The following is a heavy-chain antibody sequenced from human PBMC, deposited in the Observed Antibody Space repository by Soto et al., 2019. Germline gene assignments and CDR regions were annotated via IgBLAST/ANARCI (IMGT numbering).Heavy chain of an antibody. CDR2: IIPIFGTA. CDR1: GGTFSSYA. V-gene: IGHV1-69*13. J-gene: IGHJ6*02. D-gene: IGHD1-26*01. CDR3: ASAPQEYSGSLGGMDV. Sequence: SVKVSCKASGGTFSSYAISWVRQAPGQGLEWMGGIIPIFGTANYAQKFQGRVTITADESTSTAYMELSSLRSEDTAVYYCASAPQEYSGSLGGMDVWGQGTTVTVSS.